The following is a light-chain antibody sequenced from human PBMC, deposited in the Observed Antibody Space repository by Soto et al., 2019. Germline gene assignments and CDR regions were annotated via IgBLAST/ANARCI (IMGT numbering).Light chain of an antibody. Sequence: DIQMTQSPSSLSASVGDRVTITCRASQTISTFLNWYQQRQGKAPRLLIYGASTLQTGVPSRFNGSGFATEFTLTLGSLQREDFATYSCQQWFSTPWTFGPGTKVDIK. J-gene: IGKJ1*01. V-gene: IGKV1-39*01. CDR2: GAS. CDR3: QQWFSTPWT. CDR1: QTISTF.